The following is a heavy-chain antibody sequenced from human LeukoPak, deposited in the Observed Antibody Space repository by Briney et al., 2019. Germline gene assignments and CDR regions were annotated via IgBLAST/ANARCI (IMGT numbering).Heavy chain of an antibody. CDR3: ASLSLQRGTTGTTFQILPTSDY. CDR2: IIPILGIA. V-gene: IGHV1-69*04. Sequence: SVTVSCKASGGTFSSYAISWVRQAPGQGLEWMGRIIPILGIANYAQKFQGRVTITADKSTSTAYMELSSLRSEDTAVHYCASLSLQRGTTGTTFQILPTSDYWGQGTLVTVSS. CDR1: GGTFSSYA. D-gene: IGHD1-1*01. J-gene: IGHJ4*02.